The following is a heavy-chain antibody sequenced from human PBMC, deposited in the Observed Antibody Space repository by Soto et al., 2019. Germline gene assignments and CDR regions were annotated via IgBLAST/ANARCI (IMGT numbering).Heavy chain of an antibody. CDR3: AGIAAAGTLDYYYYGMDV. Sequence: QLQLQESGPGLVKPSETLSLTCTVSGGSISSSSYYWGWIRQPPGKGLEWIGSIYYSGSTYYNPSLKSRVTKSVDTSKNQFSRKLSSVTAADTAVYYCAGIAAAGTLDYYYYGMDVWGQGTTVTVSS. V-gene: IGHV4-39*01. J-gene: IGHJ6*02. D-gene: IGHD6-13*01. CDR2: IYYSGST. CDR1: GGSISSSSYY.